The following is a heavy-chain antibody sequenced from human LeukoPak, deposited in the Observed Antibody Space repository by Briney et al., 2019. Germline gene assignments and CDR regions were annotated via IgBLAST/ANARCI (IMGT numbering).Heavy chain of an antibody. CDR1: GGSFSGYY. D-gene: IGHD3-10*01. CDR3: VRGYGSGSYWGY. CDR2: INRSGGT. V-gene: IGHV4-34*01. J-gene: IGHJ4*02. Sequence: SETLSLTCAVYGGSFSGYYWSWIRQPPGKGLEWIGEINRSGGTNYNPSLKSRATISVDTSKNQFSLKLSSVTAADTAVYHCVRGYGSGSYWGYWGQGTLVTVSS.